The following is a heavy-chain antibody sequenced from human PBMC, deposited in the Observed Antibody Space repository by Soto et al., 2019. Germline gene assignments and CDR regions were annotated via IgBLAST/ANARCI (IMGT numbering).Heavy chain of an antibody. V-gene: IGHV1-69*12. CDR2: IIPIFGTA. J-gene: IGHJ4*02. CDR3: ARVSYYDFWSGYSTLDY. D-gene: IGHD3-3*01. CDR1: GGTFSSYA. Sequence: QVQLVQSGAEVKKPGSSVKVSCKASGGTFSSYAISWVRQAPGQGLEWMGGIIPIFGTANYAQKFQGRVTITADESTSPAYMELSSLRSEDTAVYYCARVSYYDFWSGYSTLDYWGQGTLVTVSS.